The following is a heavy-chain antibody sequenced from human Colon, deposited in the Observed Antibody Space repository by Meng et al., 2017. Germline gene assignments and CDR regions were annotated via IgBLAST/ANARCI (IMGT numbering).Heavy chain of an antibody. CDR3: ARRSFGFNFDY. CDR1: GFTFSSYD. V-gene: IGHV3-13*01. D-gene: IGHD3-10*01. Sequence: GESLKISCAASGFTFSSYDMHWVRQATGKGLEWVSAIGTAGDTYYPGSVKARFTISRENGKNSLYLQMNSLSAGDTAVYYCARRSFGFNFDYWGQGTLVTVSS. J-gene: IGHJ4*02. CDR2: IGTAGDT.